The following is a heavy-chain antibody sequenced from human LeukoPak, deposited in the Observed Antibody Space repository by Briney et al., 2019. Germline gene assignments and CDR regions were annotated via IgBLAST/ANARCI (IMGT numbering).Heavy chain of an antibody. CDR2: ISSSSSTI. V-gene: IGHV3-48*04. Sequence: GGSLRLSCAASGFTFSSYSMSWVRQAPGKGLQWISYISSSSSTIYYADSVKGRFTISRDNAKNSLYLQMNSLRAEDTAVYYCAELGITMIGGVWGKGTTVTISS. CDR1: GFTFSSYS. D-gene: IGHD3-10*02. CDR3: AELGITMIGGV. J-gene: IGHJ6*04.